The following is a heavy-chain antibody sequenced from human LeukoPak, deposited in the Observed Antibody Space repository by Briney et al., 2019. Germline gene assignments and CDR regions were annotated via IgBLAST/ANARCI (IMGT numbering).Heavy chain of an antibody. CDR3: AREDYALDM. V-gene: IGHV3-21*01. J-gene: IGHJ3*02. CDR1: GFTFSSYS. Sequence: GGSLRLSCAASGFTFSSYSMNWVRQAPGKRLEWVSSISGNSRYIYYADSVKGRFTISRDNAKNSLFLQMNSLGAEDTAVYYCAREDYALDMWGQGTMVTVSS. CDR2: ISGNSRYI.